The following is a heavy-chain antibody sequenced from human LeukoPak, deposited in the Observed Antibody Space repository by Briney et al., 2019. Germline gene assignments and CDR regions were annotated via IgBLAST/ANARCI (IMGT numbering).Heavy chain of an antibody. J-gene: IGHJ5*02. D-gene: IGHD4-11*01. CDR3: ARDRAQNSNYRWFGP. Sequence: GASVKVSCKASGYTFTNYDINWVRQATGQGLEWMGGIIPIFGTANYAQKFQGRVTITADESTSTAYMELSSLRSEDTAVYYCARDRAQNSNYRWFGPWGQGTLVTVSS. CDR2: IIPIFGTA. V-gene: IGHV1-69*13. CDR1: GYTFTNYD.